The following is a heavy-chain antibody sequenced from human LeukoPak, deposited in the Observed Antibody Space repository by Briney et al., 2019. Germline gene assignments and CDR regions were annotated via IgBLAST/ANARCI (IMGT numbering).Heavy chain of an antibody. CDR3: ANIPNSFGPDY. CDR1: GFTFSSYA. D-gene: IGHD3-16*01. V-gene: IGHV3-23*01. J-gene: IGHJ4*02. Sequence: GGSLRLSCEASGFTFSSYAMSWVRQAPGKGLEWVSVISGSGDSAFYADSVKGQFTISRDNSKNTLYLQMNSLRAEDTAVYYCANIPNSFGPDYWGQGSLVTVSS. CDR2: ISGSGDSA.